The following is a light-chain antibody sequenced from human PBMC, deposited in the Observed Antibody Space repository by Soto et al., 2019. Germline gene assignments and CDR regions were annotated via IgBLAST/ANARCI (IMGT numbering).Light chain of an antibody. CDR3: QQYHNFSPT. J-gene: IGKJ2*01. CDR2: KAS. Sequence: DIQMTQSPSTLSASVGDRVTITCRPSQSINTWLAWYQKKPGKAPKLLIQKASSLESGVPSRFSCSGSGTEFTLTITSLQPDDFATYYCQQYHNFSPTVGQGTKLEIK. V-gene: IGKV1-5*03. CDR1: QSINTW.